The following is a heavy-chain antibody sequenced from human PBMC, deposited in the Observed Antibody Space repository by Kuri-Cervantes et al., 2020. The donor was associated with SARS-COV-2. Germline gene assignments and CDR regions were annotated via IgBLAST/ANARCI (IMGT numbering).Heavy chain of an antibody. CDR3: ARMYNWNYGYLDDY. D-gene: IGHD1-7*01. Sequence: GGSLRLSCAASGFIFSSYSMNWVRQAPGKGLEWVSSISSSSSYIYYADSVKGRFTISRDNAKNSLYLQMNSLRAEDTAVYYCARMYNWNYGYLDDYWGQGTLVTVSS. V-gene: IGHV3-21*01. J-gene: IGHJ4*02. CDR2: ISSSSSYI. CDR1: GFIFSSYS.